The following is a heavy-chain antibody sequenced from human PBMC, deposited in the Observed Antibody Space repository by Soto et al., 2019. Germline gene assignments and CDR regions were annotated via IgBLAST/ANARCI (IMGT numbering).Heavy chain of an antibody. CDR1: GGTFSSYT. D-gene: IGHD4-17*01. J-gene: IGHJ4*02. Sequence: ASVKVSCKASGGTFSSYTISWVRQAPGQGLEWMGRIIPILGIANYAQKFQGRVTITADKSTSTDYMELSSLRSEDTAVYYCARDSGTGTTVTSFDYWGQGTLVTVSS. V-gene: IGHV1-69*04. CDR3: ARDSGTGTTVTSFDY. CDR2: IIPILGIA.